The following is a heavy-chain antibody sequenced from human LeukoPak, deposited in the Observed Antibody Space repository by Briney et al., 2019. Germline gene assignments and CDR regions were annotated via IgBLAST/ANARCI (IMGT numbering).Heavy chain of an antibody. J-gene: IGHJ5*01. CDR3: GRGAYGDYDS. CDR2: ISAGADST. D-gene: IGHD4-17*01. V-gene: IGHV3-23*01. Sequence: GGSLRLSCAVSAFTFSTYAMSWVRQAPGKGLEWVSAISAGADSTYYADSVQGRFTISRDNSKNTLYLQMSGLRAEDTAVYFCGRGAYGDYDSWGQGTLVTVSS. CDR1: AFTFSTYA.